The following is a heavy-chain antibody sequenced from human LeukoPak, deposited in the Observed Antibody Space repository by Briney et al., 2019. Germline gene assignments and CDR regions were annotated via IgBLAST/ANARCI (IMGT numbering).Heavy chain of an antibody. Sequence: PGGSLRLSCAASGFTFSNYVMDWVRQAPGKGLEWVAVISYDGSNKYYADSVKGRFTISRDNSKNTLYLQMSSLRAEDTAVYYCAKDRDGLGVAGVGYWGQGTPVTVSS. CDR2: ISYDGSNK. CDR3: AKDRDGLGVAGVGY. J-gene: IGHJ4*02. D-gene: IGHD1-26*01. CDR1: GFTFSNYV. V-gene: IGHV3-30*18.